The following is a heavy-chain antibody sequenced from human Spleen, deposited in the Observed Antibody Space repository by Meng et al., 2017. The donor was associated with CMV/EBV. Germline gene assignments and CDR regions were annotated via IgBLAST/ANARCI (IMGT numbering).Heavy chain of an antibody. Sequence: SETLSLTCTVSGGSISSYHWGWIRQPPGGGLEWLGNIYSSGSTNYNPSLKSRVTMSVDTSRSQFSLNLTSVTAADTAIYYCARGRGDDLWSGFYYYFDNWGQGALVTGSS. CDR1: GGSISSYH. CDR3: ARGRGDDLWSGFYYYFDN. CDR2: IYSSGST. D-gene: IGHD3-3*01. V-gene: IGHV4-59*01. J-gene: IGHJ4*02.